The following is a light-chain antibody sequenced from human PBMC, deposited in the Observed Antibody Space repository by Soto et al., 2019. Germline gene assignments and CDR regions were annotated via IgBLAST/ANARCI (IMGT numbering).Light chain of an antibody. CDR1: SSHVGGSNY. J-gene: IGLJ1*01. CDR3: CSYAGSYTYV. V-gene: IGLV2-11*01. CDR2: DVS. Sequence: QSVLTQPRSVSGSPGQSVTISCTGTSSHVGGSNYVSWYQQLPGKAPKLMIYDVSQRPSGVPDRFSGSKSGNTASLTISGLQAEDDADYYCCSYAGSYTYVFGTGTKLTVL.